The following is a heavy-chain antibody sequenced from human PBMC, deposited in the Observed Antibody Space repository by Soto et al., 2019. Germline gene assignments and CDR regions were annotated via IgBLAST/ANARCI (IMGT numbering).Heavy chain of an antibody. CDR3: AGTTSHQWYYMDV. CDR1: GKSVSSNSAA. J-gene: IGHJ6*03. Sequence: SPALSLTCAISGKSVSSNSAAWTWIRLSPSRGLEWLARTYYRSRWYNDYAVSVRSRITVNPDTSKNQFSLQLTSVTPEDTAVYYCAGTTSHQWYYMDVWGKGTTVTVSS. V-gene: IGHV6-1*01. D-gene: IGHD1-7*01. CDR2: TYYRSRWYN.